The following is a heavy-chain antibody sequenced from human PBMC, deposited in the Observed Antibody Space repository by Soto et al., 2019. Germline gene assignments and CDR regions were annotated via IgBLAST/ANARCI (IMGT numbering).Heavy chain of an antibody. CDR3: ARLKVSEYQLLRSYYYYGMDV. Sequence: PGESLKISCKGSGYSFTSYWISWVRQMPGKGLEWMGRIDPSDSYTNYSPSFQGHVTISADKSISTAYLQWSSLKASDTAMYYCARLKVSEYQLLRSYYYYGMDVWGQGTTVTVSS. CDR1: GYSFTSYW. CDR2: IDPSDSYT. D-gene: IGHD2-2*01. V-gene: IGHV5-10-1*01. J-gene: IGHJ6*02.